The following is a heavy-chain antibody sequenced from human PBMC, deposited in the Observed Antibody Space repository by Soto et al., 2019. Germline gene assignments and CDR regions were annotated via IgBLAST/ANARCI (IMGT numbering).Heavy chain of an antibody. V-gene: IGHV3-23*01. CDR3: AKAQTTGTTPYYYYYMDV. CDR2: ISGSGGST. D-gene: IGHD1-1*01. J-gene: IGHJ6*03. Sequence: GGSLRLSCAASGFTFSSYAMSWVRQAPGKGLEWVSAISGSGGSTYYADSVKGRFTIFRDNSKNTLYLQMNSLRAEDTAVYYCAKAQTTGTTPYYYYYMDVWGKGTTVTVSS. CDR1: GFTFSSYA.